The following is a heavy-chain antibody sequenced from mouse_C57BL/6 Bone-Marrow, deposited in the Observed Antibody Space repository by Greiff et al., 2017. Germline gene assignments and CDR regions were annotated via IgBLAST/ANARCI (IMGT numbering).Heavy chain of an antibody. CDR3: ARSGSSDY. Sequence: LQESGPELVKPGASVKISCKASGYAFSSSWMNWVKQRPGKGLEWIGRIYPGDGDTNYNGKFKGKDTLTADKSSSTAYMQLSSLTSEDSAVYFCARSGSSDYWGQGTTLTVSS. J-gene: IGHJ2*01. V-gene: IGHV1-82*01. CDR1: GYAFSSSW. D-gene: IGHD1-1*01. CDR2: IYPGDGDT.